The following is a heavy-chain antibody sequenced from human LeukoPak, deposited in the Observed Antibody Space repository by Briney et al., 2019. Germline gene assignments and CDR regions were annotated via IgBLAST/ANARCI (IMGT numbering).Heavy chain of an antibody. V-gene: IGHV1-2*02. CDR3: ARDLHPTNYGLFVP. D-gene: IGHD4-17*01. J-gene: IGHJ5*02. Sequence: ASVKVSCKASGYTFTGYYMHLVRQAPGQGLEWMGWINPNSGGTNYAQKFQGRVTMTRDTSISTAYMELSRLRSDDTAVYYCARDLHPTNYGLFVPWGQATLVTVSS. CDR2: INPNSGGT. CDR1: GYTFTGYY.